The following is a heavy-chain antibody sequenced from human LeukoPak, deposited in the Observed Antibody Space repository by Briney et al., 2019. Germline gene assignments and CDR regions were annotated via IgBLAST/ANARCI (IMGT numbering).Heavy chain of an antibody. CDR1: GGSISSSSYY. J-gene: IGHJ5*02. CDR3: ARGGVGPTTNWFDP. V-gene: IGHV4-39*07. CDR2: IYYSGST. Sequence: SETLSLTCTVSGGSISSSSYYWGWIRQPPGKGLEWIGSIYYSGSTYYNPSLASRVTISVDRSKNQFSLRLTSVTAADTAVFYCARGGVGPTTNWFDPWGQGTLVTVSS. D-gene: IGHD1-26*01.